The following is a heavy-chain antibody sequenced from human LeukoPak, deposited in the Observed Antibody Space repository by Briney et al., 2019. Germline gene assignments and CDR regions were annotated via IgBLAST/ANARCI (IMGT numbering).Heavy chain of an antibody. V-gene: IGHV1-69*05. CDR1: VGTFSSYA. Sequence: APVKLSCKASVGTFSSYAISWVRQAPGHGLEWMGGIIPIFGTANYAQKFQGRVTITTDESTSTAYMELSSLRSEDTAVYYCARGGIEYSSSSLEPHVDYWRQGTLVTVSS. J-gene: IGHJ4*02. CDR2: IIPIFGTA. D-gene: IGHD6-6*01. CDR3: ARGGIEYSSSSLEPHVDY.